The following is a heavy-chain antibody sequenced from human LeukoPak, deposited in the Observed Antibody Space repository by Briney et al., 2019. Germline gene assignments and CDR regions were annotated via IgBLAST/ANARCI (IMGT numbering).Heavy chain of an antibody. V-gene: IGHV3-9*01. J-gene: IGHJ3*02. CDR3: AKDRARITMVRGVILLVAFDI. Sequence: GGSLRLSCAASGFTFDDYAMHWVRQAPGKGLEWVSGISWNSGSIGYADSVKGRCTISRDNAKNSLYLQMNSLRAEDTALYYCAKDRARITMVRGVILLVAFDIWGQGTMVTVSS. CDR2: ISWNSGSI. D-gene: IGHD3-10*01. CDR1: GFTFDDYA.